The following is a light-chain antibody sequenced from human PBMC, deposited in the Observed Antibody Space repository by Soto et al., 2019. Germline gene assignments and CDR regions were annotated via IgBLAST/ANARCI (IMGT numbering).Light chain of an antibody. CDR3: QSYDSSLSGGV. CDR1: SSNIGASYD. V-gene: IGLV1-40*01. CDR2: ANT. Sequence: QSVLTQPPSVSGAPGQRVTISCTGSSSNIGASYDVHWYQHLPGTAPKLLIFANTNRPSGVPDRFSGSKSGTSASLAITGLQAEDEADYYCQSYDSSLSGGVFGGGTKITVL. J-gene: IGLJ2*01.